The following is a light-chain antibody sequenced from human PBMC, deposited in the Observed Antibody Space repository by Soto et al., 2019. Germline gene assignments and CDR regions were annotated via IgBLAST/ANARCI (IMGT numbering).Light chain of an antibody. Sequence: EKVMTQSPATLSVSPGERATLSCRASQSVSSTVAWYQQKPGQAPRLLISGASTRASGVPARFSGSGSGTDFSLTITSLQSEDVGIYYCQQYSHWPPTFGQGTRVEIK. CDR2: GAS. CDR1: QSVSST. J-gene: IGKJ1*01. CDR3: QQYSHWPPT. V-gene: IGKV3-15*01.